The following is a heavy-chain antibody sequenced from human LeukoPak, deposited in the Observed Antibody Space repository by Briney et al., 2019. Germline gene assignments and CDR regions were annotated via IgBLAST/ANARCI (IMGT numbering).Heavy chain of an antibody. V-gene: IGHV3-53*01. CDR1: GFTVSSNY. D-gene: IGHD1-26*01. Sequence: GGSLRLSCAVSGFTVSSNYMSWVRQAPGKGLEWVSVIYSGGSTYYADSVKGRFTISRDNSKNTLYLQVNSLRAGDTAVYYCARGLSGSYHYFDYWGQGTLVTVSS. CDR2: IYSGGST. CDR3: ARGLSGSYHYFDY. J-gene: IGHJ4*02.